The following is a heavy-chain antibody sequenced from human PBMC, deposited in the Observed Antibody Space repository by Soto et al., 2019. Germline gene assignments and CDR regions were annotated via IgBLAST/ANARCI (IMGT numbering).Heavy chain of an antibody. D-gene: IGHD2-2*01. Sequence: ISSIYYSGSTYYNPSLKSRVTISVDTSKNQFSLKLSSVTAADTAVYYCARYCSSTSCYYNYYYGMDVWGQGTTVTVSS. V-gene: IGHV4-39*01. J-gene: IGHJ6*02. CDR2: IYYSGST. CDR3: ARYCSSTSCYYNYYYGMDV.